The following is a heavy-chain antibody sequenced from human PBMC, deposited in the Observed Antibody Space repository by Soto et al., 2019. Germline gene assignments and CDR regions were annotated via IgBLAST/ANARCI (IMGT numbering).Heavy chain of an antibody. CDR2: TYYKSKWYY. J-gene: IGHJ6*03. CDR3: ARGSWDDVSGHYYMDV. CDR1: GASAPSHSAG. D-gene: IGHD1-1*01. V-gene: IGHV6-1*01. Sequence: TRSLTTDIPGASAPSHSAGRNWIRQTTSRALQWLGRTYYKSKWYYTYAASVKSRITVSPDTSKNQFSLQLTSVTPEDTAVYYCARGSWDDVSGHYYMDVWDKRTTVTVS.